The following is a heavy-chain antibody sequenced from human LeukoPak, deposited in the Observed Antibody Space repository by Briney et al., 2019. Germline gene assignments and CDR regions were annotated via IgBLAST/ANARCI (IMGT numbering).Heavy chain of an antibody. CDR1: GYTFTSYG. D-gene: IGHD3-10*01. Sequence: GASVKVSCKASGYTFTSYGISWVRQAPGQGLEWMGWINTNTGNPTYAQGFTGRFVFSLDTSVSTAYLQISSLKAEDTAVYYCARDSPGGFGELSHWGQGTLVTVSS. J-gene: IGHJ4*02. CDR2: INTNTGNP. V-gene: IGHV7-4-1*02. CDR3: ARDSPGGFGELSH.